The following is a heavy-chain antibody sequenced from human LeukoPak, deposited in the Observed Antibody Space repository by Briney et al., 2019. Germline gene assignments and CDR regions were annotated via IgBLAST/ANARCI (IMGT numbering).Heavy chain of an antibody. J-gene: IGHJ3*02. V-gene: IGHV1-2*02. Sequence: GASVKVSCKASGYTFTGYYMHWVRQAPGQGLEWMGWINPNSGGTNYAQKFQGKVTMTRDTSISTACMELSRLRSDDTAVYYCAMWVAVAGRMVNDAFDIWGQGTMVTVSS. CDR2: INPNSGGT. D-gene: IGHD6-19*01. CDR1: GYTFTGYY. CDR3: AMWVAVAGRMVNDAFDI.